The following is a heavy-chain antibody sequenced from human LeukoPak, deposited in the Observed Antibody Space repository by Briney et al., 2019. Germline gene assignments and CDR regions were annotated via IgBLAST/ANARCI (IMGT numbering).Heavy chain of an antibody. CDR3: ARDVGKGGDY. CDR2: IYSGGTT. V-gene: IGHV3-53*01. J-gene: IGHJ4*02. CDR1: GFTVSSNY. D-gene: IGHD1-26*01. Sequence: GGSLRRSGAASGFTVSSNYITWVPQAPGNGLQFVSVIYSGGTTYHADSVKGRFTISSDNSKNTVYLQMNSLRAENTAVYYCARDVGKGGDYWGQGTLVTVSS.